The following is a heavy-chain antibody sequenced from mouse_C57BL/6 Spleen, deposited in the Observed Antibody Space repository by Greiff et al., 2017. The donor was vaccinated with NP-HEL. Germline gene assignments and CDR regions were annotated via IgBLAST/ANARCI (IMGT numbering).Heavy chain of an antibody. D-gene: IGHD2-14*01. Sequence: QVQLQQPGAELVMPGASVKLSCKASGYTFTSYWMHWVKQRPGQGLEWIGEIDPSDSYTNYNQKFKGKSTLTVDKSSSTAYMQLSSLTSEDSAVYYCARSEGYRNAMDYWGQGTSVTVSS. CDR3: ARSEGYRNAMDY. CDR1: GYTFTSYW. J-gene: IGHJ4*01. V-gene: IGHV1-69*01. CDR2: IDPSDSYT.